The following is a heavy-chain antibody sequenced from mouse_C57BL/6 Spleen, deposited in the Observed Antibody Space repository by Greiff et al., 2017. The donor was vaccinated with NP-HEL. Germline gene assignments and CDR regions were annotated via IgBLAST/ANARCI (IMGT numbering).Heavy chain of an antibody. Sequence: QVQLKQPGAELVKPGASVKMSCKASGYTFTSYWITWVKQRPGQGLEWIGDIYPGSGSTNYNEKFKSKATLTVDTSSSTAYMQLSSLTSEDSAVYYCARGDYYGSSSHWYFDVWGTGTTVTVSS. V-gene: IGHV1-55*01. D-gene: IGHD1-1*01. CDR2: IYPGSGST. CDR3: ARGDYYGSSSHWYFDV. CDR1: GYTFTSYW. J-gene: IGHJ1*03.